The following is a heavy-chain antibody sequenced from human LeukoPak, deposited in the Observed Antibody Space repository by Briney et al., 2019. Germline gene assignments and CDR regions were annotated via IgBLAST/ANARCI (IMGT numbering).Heavy chain of an antibody. J-gene: IGHJ4*02. CDR2: INTDGRSI. D-gene: IGHD6-13*01. V-gene: IGHV3-74*01. CDR3: ARDLAAAQYYFDY. CDR1: GFTFSSYW. Sequence: GGSLRLSCAASGFTFSSYWMHWVRHAPGKGLVWGSHINTDGRSISYADSVKGRFTVSRDNAKNTLYLQMNSLRADDTAVYYCARDLAAAQYYFDYWGQGTLVTVSS.